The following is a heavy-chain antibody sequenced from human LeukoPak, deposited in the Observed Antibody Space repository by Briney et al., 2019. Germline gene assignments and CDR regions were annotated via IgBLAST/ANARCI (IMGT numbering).Heavy chain of an antibody. CDR3: ARGDYYDSSGYQD. D-gene: IGHD3-22*01. Sequence: GGSLRLSCAASGFTFSSYSMNWLRQAPGKGREWVSYISSSGSTIYYADSVKGRFTISRDNAKNSLYLQMNSLRAEDTAVYYCARGDYYDSSGYQDWGQGTLVTVSS. J-gene: IGHJ4*02. CDR1: GFTFSSYS. CDR2: ISSSGSTI. V-gene: IGHV3-48*04.